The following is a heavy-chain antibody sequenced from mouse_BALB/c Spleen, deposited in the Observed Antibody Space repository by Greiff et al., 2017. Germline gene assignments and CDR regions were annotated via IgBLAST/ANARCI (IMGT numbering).Heavy chain of an antibody. CDR2: INPSNGGT. CDR1: GYTFTSYY. Sequence: QVQLQQSGADLVKPGASVKLSCKASGYTFTSYYMYWVKQRPGQGLEWIGEINPSNGGTNFNEKFKSKATLTVDKSSSTAYMQLSSLTSEDSAVYYCTTMGAMDYWGQGTSVTVSS. CDR3: TTMGAMDY. V-gene: IGHV1S16*01. J-gene: IGHJ4*01. D-gene: IGHD1-1*02.